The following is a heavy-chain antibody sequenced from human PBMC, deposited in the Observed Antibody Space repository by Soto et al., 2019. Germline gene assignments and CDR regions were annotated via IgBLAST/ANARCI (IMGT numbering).Heavy chain of an antibody. D-gene: IGHD2-8*01. Sequence: QLQLQESGSGLVKPSQTLSLTCAVSGDSISSGGYSWSWIRQPPGKGLEWIGYIYHSGSTYYNPSLKSRVTISVDRSKNQFSLKLSSVTAADTAVYYCAKINGVLAFDIWGQGTMVTVSS. CDR3: AKINGVLAFDI. CDR1: GDSISSGGYS. V-gene: IGHV4-30-2*01. J-gene: IGHJ3*02. CDR2: IYHSGST.